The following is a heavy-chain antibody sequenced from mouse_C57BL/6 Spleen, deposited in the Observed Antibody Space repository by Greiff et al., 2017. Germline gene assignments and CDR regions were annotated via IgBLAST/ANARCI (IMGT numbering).Heavy chain of an antibody. Sequence: QVQLQQPGAELVKPGASVKMSCKASGYTFTSYWITWVKQRPGQGLEWIGDIYPGSGSTNYNEKFKSKATLTVDTSSSTAYMQLSSLTSEDSAVYYCARSDYYDYDGRAMDYWGQGTSVTVSS. CDR3: ARSDYYDYDGRAMDY. D-gene: IGHD2-4*01. J-gene: IGHJ4*01. V-gene: IGHV1-55*01. CDR2: IYPGSGST. CDR1: GYTFTSYW.